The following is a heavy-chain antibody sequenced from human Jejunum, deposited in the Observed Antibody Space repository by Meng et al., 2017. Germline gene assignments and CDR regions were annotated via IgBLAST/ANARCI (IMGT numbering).Heavy chain of an antibody. V-gene: IGHV3-30*01. Sequence: GESLKISCGLSGFTFTTFQMHWVRQAPGKGLEWVAVMSHDGGNENYLDSVKGRFTISTDNSKNTIFLQMNGLKTEDTAVYYGARKSYNYALHIWGQGTMVTVSS. CDR2: MSHDGGNE. J-gene: IGHJ3*02. D-gene: IGHD1-1*01. CDR3: ARKSYNYALHI. CDR1: GFTFTTFQ.